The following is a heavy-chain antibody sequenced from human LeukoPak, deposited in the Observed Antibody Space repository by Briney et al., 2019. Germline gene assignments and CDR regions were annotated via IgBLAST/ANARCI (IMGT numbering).Heavy chain of an antibody. CDR1: GFTFSDYH. CDR3: AKDIEAAGLFFDY. Sequence: GGSLRLSCAASGFTFSDYHMAWIRQAPGKGLQWGSYISNGGDIYYADCVKGRFTISRDNAKNSLYLQMNSLRAEDTALYYCAKDIEAAGLFFDYWGQGTLVTVSS. V-gene: IGHV3-11*04. CDR2: ISNGGDI. D-gene: IGHD6-13*01. J-gene: IGHJ4*02.